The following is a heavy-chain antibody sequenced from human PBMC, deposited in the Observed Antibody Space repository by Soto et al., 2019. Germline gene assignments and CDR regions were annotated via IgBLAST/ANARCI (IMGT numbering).Heavy chain of an antibody. CDR1: GGTFSSSR. CDR2: STPVVGTP. Sequence: QVQLVHSGAEGKKPGSSVKVSCKVSGGTFSSSRFSGVRQAPGQGLEWKGGSTPVVGTPDYAQKIQGRVTVTADRSTNTAYTELSRLTSEAPAVYYCARDLPSLEVQYYGMDVWGQGTTVTVSS. CDR3: ARDLPSLEVQYYGMDV. V-gene: IGHV1-69*06. J-gene: IGHJ6*02.